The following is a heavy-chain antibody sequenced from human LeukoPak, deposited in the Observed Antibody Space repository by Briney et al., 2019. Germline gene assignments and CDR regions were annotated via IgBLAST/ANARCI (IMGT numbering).Heavy chain of an antibody. CDR1: GFTFSDYY. Sequence: GGSLRLSCAASGFTFSDYYMSWIRQAPGKGLEWVSYISSSGSTIYYADSVKGRFTISRDNAKNSLYLQMNSLRAEDTAVYYCWSSANCYYYYMDVWGKGTTVTVSS. J-gene: IGHJ6*03. CDR3: WSSANCYYYYMDV. CDR2: ISSSGSTI. D-gene: IGHD3-3*01. V-gene: IGHV3-11*04.